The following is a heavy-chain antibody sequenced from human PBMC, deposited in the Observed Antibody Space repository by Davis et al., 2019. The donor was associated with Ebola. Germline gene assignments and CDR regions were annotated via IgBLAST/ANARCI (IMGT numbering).Heavy chain of an antibody. CDR1: GGSISSYY. Sequence: PSETLSLTCTVSGGSISSYYWSWIRQPAGKGLEWIGRIYTSGSTNYNPSLKSRVTMSVDTSKNQFSLKLSSVTAADTAVYYCARDRPTPAGSHDYGDLRYFDLWGRGTLVTISS. V-gene: IGHV4-4*07. CDR3: ARDRPTPAGSHDYGDLRYFDL. J-gene: IGHJ2*01. CDR2: IYTSGST. D-gene: IGHD4-17*01.